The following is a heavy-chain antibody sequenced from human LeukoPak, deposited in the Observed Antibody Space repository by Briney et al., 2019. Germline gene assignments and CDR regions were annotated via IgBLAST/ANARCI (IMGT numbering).Heavy chain of an antibody. J-gene: IGHJ4*02. V-gene: IGHV3-30*02. Sequence: PGGSLRLSCAASGLTFSTYGMHWVRQAPGKGLEWVAFIRYDGNNKYYADSVKGRFTISRGNSKNTLYLQMNSLRAEDAAVYYCAKTPNRVVVPAAMPFDYWGQGTLVTVSS. CDR1: GLTFSTYG. D-gene: IGHD2-2*01. CDR2: IRYDGNNK. CDR3: AKTPNRVVVPAAMPFDY.